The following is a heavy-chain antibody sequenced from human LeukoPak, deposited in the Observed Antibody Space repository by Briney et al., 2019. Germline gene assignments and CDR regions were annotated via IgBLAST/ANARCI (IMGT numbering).Heavy chain of an antibody. J-gene: IGHJ4*02. V-gene: IGHV3-7*01. CDR1: GFTFSSYW. CDR2: IKQDGSEK. CDR3: ARGHHYYDGIRCAFFDY. Sequence: GGSLRLSCAASGFTFSSYWMSWVRQAPGKGLEWVANIKQDGSEKYYVDSVKGRFTISRDNAKNSLYLQMNSLGAEDTAVYYCARGHHYYDGIRCAFFDYWGQGTLVTVSS. D-gene: IGHD3-22*01.